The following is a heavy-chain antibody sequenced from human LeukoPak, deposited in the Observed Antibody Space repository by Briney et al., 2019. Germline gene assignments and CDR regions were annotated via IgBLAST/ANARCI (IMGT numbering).Heavy chain of an antibody. CDR3: ARDGRSEWSPFRAFDI. D-gene: IGHD3-3*01. Sequence: PGRSLRLSCAASGFTFSSYAMHWVRQAPGKGLEWVAFISYDGSNKYYADSVKGRFTISRDNSKNTMYLQMNSLRGEDTAVYYCARDGRSEWSPFRAFDIWGQGTMVTVSS. J-gene: IGHJ3*02. CDR1: GFTFSSYA. V-gene: IGHV3-30-3*01. CDR2: ISYDGSNK.